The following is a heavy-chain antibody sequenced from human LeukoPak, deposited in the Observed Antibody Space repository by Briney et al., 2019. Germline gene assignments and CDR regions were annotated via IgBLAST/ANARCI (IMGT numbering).Heavy chain of an antibody. CDR2: ISLSGSNR. CDR3: ARDITIFGMIINFDY. J-gene: IGHJ4*02. CDR1: GFTFSNFW. V-gene: IGHV3-48*01. Sequence: QSGGSLRLSCTASGFTFSNFWMGWVRQAPGKGLEWISYISLSGSNRDYADSVKGRFTVSRDNAKNSLYLQMNSLRAEDTAVYYCARDITIFGMIINFDYWGRGTLVTVSS. D-gene: IGHD3-3*01.